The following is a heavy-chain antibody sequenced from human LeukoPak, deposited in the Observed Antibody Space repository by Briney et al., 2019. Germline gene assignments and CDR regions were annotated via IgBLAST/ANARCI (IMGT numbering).Heavy chain of an antibody. D-gene: IGHD2-15*01. V-gene: IGHV5-10-1*01. CDR2: IDPSDSYT. Sequence: GESLKISCKGSGYSFTSYWISWVRQMPGKGLEWMGRIDPSDSYTNYSPSFQGHVTISADKSISTAYLQWSSLKASDTAMYYCARGRDVVAATSSDYWGQGILVTVSS. J-gene: IGHJ4*02. CDR1: GYSFTSYW. CDR3: ARGRDVVAATSSDY.